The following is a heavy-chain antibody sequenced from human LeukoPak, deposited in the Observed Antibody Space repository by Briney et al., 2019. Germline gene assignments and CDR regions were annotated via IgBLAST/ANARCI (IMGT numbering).Heavy chain of an antibody. CDR1: GGSISSRSHY. Sequence: SGTLSLTCTVSGGSISSRSHYWGWIRQPPGKGLEWIGIIYYSGTTYYNPSLKSRVTISVDTSKNQFSLKVNSVTAADTAVYYSARLYCSGGSCYPYYYYYYGMDVWGQGTTVTVSS. D-gene: IGHD2-15*01. V-gene: IGHV4-39*07. CDR2: IYYSGTT. J-gene: IGHJ6*02. CDR3: ARLYCSGGSCYPYYYYYYGMDV.